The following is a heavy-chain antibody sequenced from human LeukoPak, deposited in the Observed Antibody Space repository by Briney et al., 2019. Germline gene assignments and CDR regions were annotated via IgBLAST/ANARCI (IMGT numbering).Heavy chain of an antibody. J-gene: IGHJ6*02. D-gene: IGHD2-15*01. CDR1: GFSFGSYA. Sequence: GGSLRLSCAGSGFSFGSYAMSWVRQAPGKGLEWISTISGRGDSTYDAASAQGRFSISRDNSKNTLYLQMNSLRAEDTAVYYCAKDGHCSGGSCYSVHYYYYGMAVWGQGTTVTVSS. CDR3: AKDGHCSGGSCYSVHYYYYGMAV. CDR2: ISGRGDST. V-gene: IGHV3-23*01.